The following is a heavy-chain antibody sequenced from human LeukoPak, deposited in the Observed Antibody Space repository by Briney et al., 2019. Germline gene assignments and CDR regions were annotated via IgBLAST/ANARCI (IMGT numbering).Heavy chain of an antibody. Sequence: ASVKVSCKASGYTFTDYYLHWVRQTPGQGLEWMGCVDPNSGDTNYAQKFQGSVTMTRDTSISTAYMELNRLRSDDTAVYYCARDYRRQLRWFDPWGQGTLVTVSS. CDR3: ARDYRRQLRWFDP. V-gene: IGHV1-2*02. CDR1: GYTFTDYY. D-gene: IGHD5-18*01. J-gene: IGHJ5*02. CDR2: VDPNSGDT.